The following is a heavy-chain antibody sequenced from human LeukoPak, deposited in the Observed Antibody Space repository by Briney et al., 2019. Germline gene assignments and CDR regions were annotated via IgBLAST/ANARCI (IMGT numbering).Heavy chain of an antibody. V-gene: IGHV4-61*01. CDR2: IYYSGST. CDR3: ARGRRDGQRTYYFDY. J-gene: IGHJ4*02. D-gene: IGHD5-24*01. Sequence: SETLSLTCTVFGVSVSSANNYWSWIRQPPGKGLEWIGYIYYSGSTNYNPSLKTRVTISLETSKNQFSLRLSSVTAADTAVYYCARGRRDGQRTYYFDYWGQGTLVTVSS. CDR1: GVSVSSANNY.